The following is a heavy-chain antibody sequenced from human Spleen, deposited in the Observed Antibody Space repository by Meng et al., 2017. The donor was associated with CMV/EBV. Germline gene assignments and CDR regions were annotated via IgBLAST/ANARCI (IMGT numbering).Heavy chain of an antibody. CDR3: VRELRWGFDS. Sequence: GGSLRLSCAASGFTFSGSSMHWVRQASGKGLEWVGRIRSKTKNYATAYAASVKGRFIISRDESKNTAYLQMNSLRVEDTAVYYCVRELRWGFDSWGQGTLVTVSS. V-gene: IGHV3-73*01. CDR1: GFTFSGSS. D-gene: IGHD1-1*01. CDR2: IRSKTKNYAT. J-gene: IGHJ5*01.